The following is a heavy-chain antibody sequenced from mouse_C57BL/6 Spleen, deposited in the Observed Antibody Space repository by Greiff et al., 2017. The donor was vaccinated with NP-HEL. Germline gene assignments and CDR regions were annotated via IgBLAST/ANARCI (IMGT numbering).Heavy chain of an antibody. V-gene: IGHV1-64*01. Sequence: VKLQQSGAELVKPGASVKLSCKASGYTFTSYWMHWVKQRPGQGLEWIGMIHLNSGSTNYNEKFKSKATLTVDKSSSTAYMQLSSLTSEDTAVYYWARRTHYYGSSDAMDYWGQGTSVTVSS. CDR3: ARRTHYYGSSDAMDY. CDR1: GYTFTSYW. J-gene: IGHJ4*01. CDR2: IHLNSGST. D-gene: IGHD1-1*01.